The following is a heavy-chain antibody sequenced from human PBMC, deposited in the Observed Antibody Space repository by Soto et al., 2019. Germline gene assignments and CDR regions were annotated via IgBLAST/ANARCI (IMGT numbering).Heavy chain of an antibody. CDR1: GDTFTKYA. J-gene: IGHJ4*02. D-gene: IGHD3-10*01. CDR3: AGVASGSTWYYFDY. CDR2: IVPVFGTL. Sequence: QLQLVQSGAVVKKPGSSVRVSCKASGDTFTKYAISWLRQAPGQGLEWMGGIVPVFGTLNHAQRFKGRVTITADKSTSTSYVELTSLTAEDTAVYYCAGVASGSTWYYFDYWGQGTLVTVSS. V-gene: IGHV1-69*06.